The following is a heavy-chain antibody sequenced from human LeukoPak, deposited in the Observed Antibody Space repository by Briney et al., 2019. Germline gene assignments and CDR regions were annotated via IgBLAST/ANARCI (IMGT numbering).Heavy chain of an antibody. D-gene: IGHD6-19*01. Sequence: ASVKVSCKASGYTFTGYYMHWERHAPGQGLEWMVWINPNSGGTNYAQKFQGRVTMTRDTSISTAYMELSRLRSDDTAVYYCARSPSGWYYFDYWGQGTLVTVSS. CDR3: ARSPSGWYYFDY. CDR1: GYTFTGYY. CDR2: INPNSGGT. V-gene: IGHV1-2*02. J-gene: IGHJ4*02.